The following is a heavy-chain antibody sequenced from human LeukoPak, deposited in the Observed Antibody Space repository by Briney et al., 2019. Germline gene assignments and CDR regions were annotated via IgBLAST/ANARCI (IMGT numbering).Heavy chain of an antibody. CDR2: ISYDGSNR. D-gene: IGHD3-10*01. Sequence: PGGSLRLSCAASGFTFSRYGMHWVRQAPGKGLEWVAVISYDGSNRYYADSVKGRFTISRDNAKNTLYLQMNSLRAEDTAVYYCAFSYYDSGTPMDVWGKGTTVTVSS. CDR1: GFTFSRYG. J-gene: IGHJ6*03. CDR3: AFSYYDSGTPMDV. V-gene: IGHV3-30*03.